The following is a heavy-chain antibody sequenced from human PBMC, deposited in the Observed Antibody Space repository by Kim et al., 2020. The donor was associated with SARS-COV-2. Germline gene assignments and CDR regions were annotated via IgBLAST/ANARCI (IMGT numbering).Heavy chain of an antibody. CDR3: ARDPHPADSSSWYEYYYYYGMDV. V-gene: IGHV3-21*04. CDR1: GFTFSSYS. Sequence: GGSLRLSCAASGFTFSSYSMNWVRQAPGKGLEWVSSISSSSSYIYYADSVKGRFTISRDNAKNSLYLQINSLRAEDTAVYYCARDPHPADSSSWYEYYYYYGMDVWGQGTTVTVSS. CDR2: ISSSSSYI. J-gene: IGHJ6*02. D-gene: IGHD6-13*01.